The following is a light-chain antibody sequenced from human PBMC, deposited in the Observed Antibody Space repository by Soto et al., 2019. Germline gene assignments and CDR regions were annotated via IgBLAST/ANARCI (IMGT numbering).Light chain of an antibody. Sequence: DIQMTQSPSSLSASVGDRVTITCRASQSISSYLNWYQQKPGKAPKLLIYAASSLQSGVPSRFSGSGSGTDFTLTISSQQPEDFATYYCQQSYSTPRKFTFGPGTKVDIK. CDR3: QQSYSTPRKFT. CDR2: AAS. V-gene: IGKV1-39*01. J-gene: IGKJ3*01. CDR1: QSISSY.